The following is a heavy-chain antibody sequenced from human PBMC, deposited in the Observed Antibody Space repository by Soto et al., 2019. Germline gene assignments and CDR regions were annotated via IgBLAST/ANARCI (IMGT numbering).Heavy chain of an antibody. V-gene: IGHV3-23*01. CDR2: VTGGGGRI. CDR3: AKGNTYESGHYSYYGMDV. D-gene: IGHD5-18*01. Sequence: EVQLLESGGGLVQPGGSLRLSCVVSGFTFSNYGMSWVRQAPGKGLEWVASVTGGGGRIYNEYSVKGRFTISRDNSKNSVYLQVNSLRADDTAVYYCAKGNTYESGHYSYYGMDVWGQGTTVTVS. CDR1: GFTFSNYG. J-gene: IGHJ6*02.